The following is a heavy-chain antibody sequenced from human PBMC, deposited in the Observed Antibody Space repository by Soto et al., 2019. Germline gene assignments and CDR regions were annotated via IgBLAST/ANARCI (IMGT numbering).Heavy chain of an antibody. J-gene: IGHJ4*02. V-gene: IGHV4-34*01. CDR2: INHSGST. CDR1: GGSFSGYY. D-gene: IGHD6-19*01. CDR3: ARGNKQWRYFDY. Sequence: QVQLQQWGAGLLKPSETLSLTCAVYGGSFSGYYWSWIRQPPGKGLEWIGEINHSGSTNYNPSLKSRVTISVDTSKNQFSLKLSSVTAADTAVYYCARGNKQWRYFDYWGQGTLVTVSS.